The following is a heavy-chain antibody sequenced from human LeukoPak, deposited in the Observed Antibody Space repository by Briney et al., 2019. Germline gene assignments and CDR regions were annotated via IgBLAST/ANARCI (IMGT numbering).Heavy chain of an antibody. J-gene: IGHJ5*02. D-gene: IGHD6-19*01. CDR1: GGSISSYY. CDR2: IYYSGST. V-gene: IGHV4-59*08. Sequence: KPSETLSLTCTVSGGSISSYYWSWIRQPPGKGLEWIGYIYYSGSTNYNPSLKSRVTISVDTSKNQFSLKLSSVTAADTAVYYCARQGIAVAGTPLDNWFDPWGQETLVTVSS. CDR3: ARQGIAVAGTPLDNWFDP.